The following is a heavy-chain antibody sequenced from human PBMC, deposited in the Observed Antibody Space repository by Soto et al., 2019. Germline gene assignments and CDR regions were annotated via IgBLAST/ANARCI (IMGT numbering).Heavy chain of an antibody. J-gene: IGHJ6*02. CDR3: ARELKEPGSYYYYGMDV. Sequence: SVKVSCKASGGTFSSFGVTWVRQAPGQGLEWMGGIIPIIGTTKYAQKFQGRVTITADESTGTAYMDLSSLRSEDTAVYYCARELKEPGSYYYYGMDVWGQGTTVTVSS. V-gene: IGHV1-69*13. CDR2: IIPIIGTT. D-gene: IGHD3-10*01. CDR1: GGTFSSFG.